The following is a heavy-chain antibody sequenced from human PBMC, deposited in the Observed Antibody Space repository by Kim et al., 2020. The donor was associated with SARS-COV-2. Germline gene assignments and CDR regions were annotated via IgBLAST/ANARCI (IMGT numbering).Heavy chain of an antibody. J-gene: IGHJ5*02. CDR3: GRELVGATIGDNWFDP. D-gene: IGHD1-26*01. V-gene: IGHV4-59*01. Sequence: SLKSRVTISVDTSKNQFSLKLSSVTAAETAVYYCGRELVGATIGDNWFDPWGQGTLVTVSS.